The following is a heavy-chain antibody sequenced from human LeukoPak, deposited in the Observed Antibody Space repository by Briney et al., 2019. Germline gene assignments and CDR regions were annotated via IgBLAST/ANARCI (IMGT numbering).Heavy chain of an antibody. CDR3: ATYCSGGRCQLTYFDS. CDR2: ISGSGFST. J-gene: IGHJ4*02. V-gene: IGHV3-23*01. D-gene: IGHD2-15*01. CDR1: GFTFSNYA. Sequence: GGSLRLSCAASGFTFSNYAMSWVRQAPGKGLEWVSAISGSGFSTYYADSVKGRFTISRDNSRNTLFLQVNSLRAEDTAIYYCATYCSGGRCQLTYFDSWGQGTLVTVSS.